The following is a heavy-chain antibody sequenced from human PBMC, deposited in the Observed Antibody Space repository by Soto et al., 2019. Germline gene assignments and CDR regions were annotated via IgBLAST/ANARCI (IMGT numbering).Heavy chain of an antibody. CDR3: AREGFGLGGWYSQRYYYYYMDV. J-gene: IGHJ6*03. CDR1: GFTFSSYG. D-gene: IGHD6-19*01. Sequence: QVQLVESGGGVVQPGRSLRLSCAASGFTFSSYGMHWVRQAPGKGLEWVAVIWYDGSNKYYADSVKGRFTISRDNSKNTLYLQMNSLRAEDTAVYYCAREGFGLGGWYSQRYYYYYMDVWGKWTTVTVSS. CDR2: IWYDGSNK. V-gene: IGHV3-33*01.